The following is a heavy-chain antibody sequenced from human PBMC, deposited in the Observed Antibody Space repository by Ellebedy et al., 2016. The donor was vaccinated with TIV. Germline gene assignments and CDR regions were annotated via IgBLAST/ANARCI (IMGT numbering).Heavy chain of an antibody. D-gene: IGHD1-1*01. J-gene: IGHJ3*02. CDR2: ISSSSSYT. CDR1: GFTFSDYY. CDR3: ARGASWNDAWADI. V-gene: IGHV3-11*06. Sequence: PGGSLRLSCAASGFTFSDYYMSLIRQAPGKGLEWVSYISSSSSYTNYADSVKGRFTISRDNAKNSLYLQMNSLRAEDTAVYYCARGASWNDAWADIWGQGTMVTVSS.